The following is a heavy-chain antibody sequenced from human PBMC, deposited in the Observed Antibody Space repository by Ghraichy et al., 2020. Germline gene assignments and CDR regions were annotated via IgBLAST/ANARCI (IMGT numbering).Heavy chain of an antibody. CDR1: GYSFTSYW. D-gene: IGHD3-9*01. CDR2: IDPSDSYT. CDR3: ARSEYYDILTGTYYYYGMDV. Sequence: GESLNISCKGSGYSFTSYWISWVRQMPGKGLEWMGRIDPSDSYTNYSPSFQGHVTISADKSISTAYLQWSSLKASDTAMYYCARSEYYDILTGTYYYYGMDVWGQGTTVTVSS. J-gene: IGHJ6*02. V-gene: IGHV5-10-1*01.